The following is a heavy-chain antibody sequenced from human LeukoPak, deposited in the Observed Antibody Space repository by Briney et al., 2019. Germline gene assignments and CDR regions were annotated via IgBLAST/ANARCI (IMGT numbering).Heavy chain of an antibody. D-gene: IGHD6-13*01. V-gene: IGHV1-69*05. CDR2: IIPIFGTA. J-gene: IGHJ4*02. Sequence: SVKVSCKASGGTFSSYAISWVRQAPGQGLEWMGGIIPIFGTANYAQKFQGRVTITTDESTSTAYMELSSLRSEDTAVYYCARGYSSSWHSNVYFDYWGQGTLVTVSS. CDR1: GGTFSSYA. CDR3: ARGYSSSWHSNVYFDY.